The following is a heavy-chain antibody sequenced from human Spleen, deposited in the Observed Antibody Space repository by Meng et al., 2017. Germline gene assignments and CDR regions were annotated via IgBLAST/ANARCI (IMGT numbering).Heavy chain of an antibody. CDR1: GFTFSSYA. D-gene: IGHD3-22*01. V-gene: IGHV3-30*04. Sequence: GESLKISCAASGFTFSSYAMHWVRQAPGKGLEWVAVISYDGSNKYYADSVKGRFTISRDNSKNTLYLQMNSLRAEDTAVYYCERDLGGKYDDSSGHYYWGQGTLVTVSS. CDR3: ERDLGGKYDDSSGHYY. CDR2: ISYDGSNK. J-gene: IGHJ4*02.